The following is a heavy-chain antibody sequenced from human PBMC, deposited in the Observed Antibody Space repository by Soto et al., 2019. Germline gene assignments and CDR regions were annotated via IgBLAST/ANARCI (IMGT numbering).Heavy chain of an antibody. V-gene: IGHV3-30*18. CDR1: GFSFSTYG. CDR2: ISNDGSNK. Sequence: GGSLRLSCAASGFSFSTYGMHWVRQAPGKGLEWVAFISNDGSNKYYADSVKGRFTISRDNSKNTAYLQMSSLRPEDTAVYYCVKGEYYYDGSAYYPFDYWGQGRMVTVSS. CDR3: VKGEYYYDGSAYYPFDY. J-gene: IGHJ4*02. D-gene: IGHD3-22*01.